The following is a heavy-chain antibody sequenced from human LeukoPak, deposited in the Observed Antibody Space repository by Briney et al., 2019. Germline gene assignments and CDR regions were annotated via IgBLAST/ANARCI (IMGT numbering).Heavy chain of an antibody. CDR1: GGSISSGGYS. V-gene: IGHV4-30-2*01. CDR3: ARGSTSLDFDY. CDR2: IYHSGST. J-gene: IGHJ4*02. Sequence: SETLSLTCAVSGGSISSGGYSWSWIRQPPGKGLEWIGYIYHSGSTYYNPSLKSRATISVDRSKNQFSLKLSSVTAADTAVYYCARGSTSLDFDYWGQGTLVTVSS. D-gene: IGHD2-2*01.